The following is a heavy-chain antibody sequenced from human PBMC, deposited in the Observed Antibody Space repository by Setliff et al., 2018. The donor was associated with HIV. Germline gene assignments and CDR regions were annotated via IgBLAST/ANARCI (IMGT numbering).Heavy chain of an antibody. D-gene: IGHD4-17*01. Sequence: PGGSLRLSCVVSGFTFSRYSMNWVRQAPGKGLEWVSHISSGSSTIYYAVSVKGRFTISRDNSKNTLYLQMNSLRDEDTAVYFCVKDDHGSYDRLFYFDYWGQGTLVTVSS. CDR1: GFTFSRYS. CDR3: VKDDHGSYDRLFYFDY. CDR2: ISSGSSTI. J-gene: IGHJ4*02. V-gene: IGHV3-48*02.